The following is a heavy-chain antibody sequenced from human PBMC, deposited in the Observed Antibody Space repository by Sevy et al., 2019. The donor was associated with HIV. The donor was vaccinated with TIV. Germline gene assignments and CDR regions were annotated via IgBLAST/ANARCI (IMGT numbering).Heavy chain of an antibody. D-gene: IGHD3-16*02. J-gene: IGHJ4*02. V-gene: IGHV3-23*01. CDR2: LSFGCGKI. CDR3: ARERCYRLHDY. Sequence: GGSLRLSCAASGFAFYEYSMSWIRQAPGKGLGWVATLSFGCGKINYADSVKGRFTISRDNSKNSFYLQMDNLRVEDTALYSCARERCYRLHDYWGQGHRVTVSS. CDR1: GFAFYEYS.